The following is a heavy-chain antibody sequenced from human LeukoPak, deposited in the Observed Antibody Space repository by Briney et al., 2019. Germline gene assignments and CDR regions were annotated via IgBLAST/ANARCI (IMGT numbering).Heavy chain of an antibody. Sequence: SETLSLTCAVSGYSISSGYYWGWIRQPPGKGLEWIGSIYHSGSTYYNPSLKSRVTISVDTSKNQFSLKLSSVTAADTAVYYCARDDSDYGDYATFDPWGQGTLVTVSS. CDR3: ARDDSDYGDYATFDP. CDR2: IYHSGST. D-gene: IGHD4-17*01. CDR1: GYSISSGYY. J-gene: IGHJ5*02. V-gene: IGHV4-38-2*02.